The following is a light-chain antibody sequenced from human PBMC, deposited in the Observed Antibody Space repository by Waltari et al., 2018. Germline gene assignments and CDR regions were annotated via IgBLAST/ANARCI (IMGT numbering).Light chain of an antibody. V-gene: IGLV2-14*03. CDR2: DVS. CDR3: SSQSSDNVVL. J-gene: IGLJ2*01. CDR1: SSDVRGYTP. Sequence: QSALTQPASVSGSPGQSITISSTGTSSDVRGYTPASWYQDHPGQAPKVIIYDVSDRPSGISERFSGSKSGNTASLTISGLQAEDEADYYCSSQSSDNVVLFGGGTKLTVL.